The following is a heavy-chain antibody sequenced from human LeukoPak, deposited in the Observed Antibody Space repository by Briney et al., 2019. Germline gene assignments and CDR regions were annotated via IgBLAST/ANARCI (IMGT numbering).Heavy chain of an antibody. Sequence: PSETLSLTCTVSGGSISNYYWSWIRQPAGKGLEYIGRIYTSGSTNYKPSLKSRVTMSVDTSKNQFSLKLSSVTAADTAVYYCARDSDSSNWFDPWGQGTLVTVSS. J-gene: IGHJ5*02. V-gene: IGHV4-4*07. D-gene: IGHD6-13*01. CDR1: GGSISNYY. CDR2: IYTSGST. CDR3: ARDSDSSNWFDP.